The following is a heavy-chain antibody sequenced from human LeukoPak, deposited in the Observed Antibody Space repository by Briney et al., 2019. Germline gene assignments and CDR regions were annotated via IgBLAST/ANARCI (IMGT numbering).Heavy chain of an antibody. Sequence: SQTLALTCTVSGGSISSGGYYWSWIRQHPGKGLEWIGYIYYSGSTYYNPSLKSRVPISVDTSKNQFSLKLSSVTAADTAVYYCARTRYDFWSGTDMDVWGQGTTVTVSS. CDR3: ARTRYDFWSGTDMDV. CDR1: GGSISSGGYY. V-gene: IGHV4-31*03. CDR2: IYYSGST. J-gene: IGHJ6*02. D-gene: IGHD3-3*01.